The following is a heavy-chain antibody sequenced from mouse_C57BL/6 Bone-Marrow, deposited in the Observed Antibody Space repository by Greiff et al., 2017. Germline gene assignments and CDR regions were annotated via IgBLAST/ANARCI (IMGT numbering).Heavy chain of an antibody. V-gene: IGHV1-15*01. D-gene: IGHD1-1*01. CDR1: GYTFTDYE. CDR2: IDPETGGT. J-gene: IGHJ2*01. CDR3: ARGATTVVAFDY. Sequence: QVQLQQSGAELVRPGASVTLSCKASGYTFTDYEMHWVKQTPVHGLEWIGAIDPETGGTAYNQKFKGKAILTADKSSSTAYMELRSLTSEDSAVYYGARGATTVVAFDYWGKGTTLTVSS.